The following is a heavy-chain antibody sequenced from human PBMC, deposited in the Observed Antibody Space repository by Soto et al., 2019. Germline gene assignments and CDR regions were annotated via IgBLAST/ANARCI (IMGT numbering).Heavy chain of an antibody. CDR3: VKERADFVTVPHATSGMDV. J-gene: IGHJ6*02. Sequence: QIQLVQSGGGVVQPGGSLRLSCTASGFSFNKFGMHWVRQTPGKGLEWVASLSYDGNHDFYADSVTGRLIISRDNSKNTLYLQVNTLPVDDTAVYYCVKERADFVTVPHATSGMDVWGPGTTVTVSS. D-gene: IGHD2-15*01. CDR1: GFSFNKFG. CDR2: LSYDGNHD. V-gene: IGHV3-30*18.